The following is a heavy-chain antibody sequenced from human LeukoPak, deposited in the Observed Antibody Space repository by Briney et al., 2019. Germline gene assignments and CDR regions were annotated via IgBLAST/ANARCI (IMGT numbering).Heavy chain of an antibody. CDR2: IQASGRT. D-gene: IGHD6-19*01. Sequence: SETLSLTCTVSGGSISSYYWNWIRQPARKGLEWIGRIQASGRTNYNPSLKSRITVSVDTSKNQFSLKLTSVTAADTAVYYCARDGGSGGYNYGGQGTLVTVSS. CDR3: ARDGGSGGYNY. V-gene: IGHV4-4*07. J-gene: IGHJ4*02. CDR1: GGSISSYY.